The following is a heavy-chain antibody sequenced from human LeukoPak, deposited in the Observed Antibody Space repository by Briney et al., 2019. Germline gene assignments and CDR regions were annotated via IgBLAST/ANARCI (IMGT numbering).Heavy chain of an antibody. D-gene: IGHD3-9*01. J-gene: IGHJ2*01. CDR3: ARQYSDILTGYHRGELYWYFDL. CDR2: IYSSGST. Sequence: PSETLSLTCTVPGDSISSGDYYWSWIRQPAGKGLEWIGRIYSSGSTNYNPSLKSRVTISLDTSKNQFSPKLSSVTAADTAVYYCARQYSDILTGYHRGELYWYFDLWGRGTLVTVSS. CDR1: GDSISSGDYY. V-gene: IGHV4-61*02.